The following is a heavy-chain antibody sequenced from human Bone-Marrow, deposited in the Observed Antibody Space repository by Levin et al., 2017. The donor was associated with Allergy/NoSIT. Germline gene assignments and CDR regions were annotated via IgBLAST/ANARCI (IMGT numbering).Heavy chain of an antibody. CDR1: GFTFNDYS. V-gene: IGHV3-21*01. CDR3: VRGMEEQCQVRDVGLFYGMDV. CDR2: ISGNSRSI. Sequence: PGGSLRLSCEVSGFTFNDYSMNWVRQAPGKGLEWVASISGNSRSIYYGDSVRGRFTISRDNAKKSLYLQMNSLRAEDTAVYFCVRGMEEQCQVRDVGLFYGMDVWGQGTSVTVSS. D-gene: IGHD6-19*01. J-gene: IGHJ6*02.